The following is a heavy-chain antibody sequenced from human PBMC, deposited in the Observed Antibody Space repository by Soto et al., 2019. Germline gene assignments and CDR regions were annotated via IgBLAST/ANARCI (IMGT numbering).Heavy chain of an antibody. V-gene: IGHV1-69*12. CDR2: IIPIFGTA. CDR1: GGTFSSYA. CDR3: ATPTGIGARWNLYDYYGMDV. Sequence: QVQLVQSGAEVKKPGSSVKVSCKASGGTFSSYAISWVRQAPGQGLEWMGGIIPIFGTANYAQKFQGRVTMTADESTRTADMELSSLGSEDTAVYYWATPTGIGARWNLYDYYGMDVWGQVTTVTVSS. J-gene: IGHJ6*02. D-gene: IGHD6-6*01.